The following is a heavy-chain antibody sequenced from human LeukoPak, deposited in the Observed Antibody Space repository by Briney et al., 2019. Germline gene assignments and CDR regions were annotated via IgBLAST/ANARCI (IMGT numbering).Heavy chain of an antibody. Sequence: VSVKVSCKASGYTFTTYDINWVRQATGQGLEWMGWMNPKSGNTAYAQKFQGRVTMTRNTSIDTAYLEMSSLRSEDTAMYYCARVFGGREIGFWGQGTQVTVSS. V-gene: IGHV1-8*01. CDR3: ARVFGGREIGF. D-gene: IGHD3-3*01. J-gene: IGHJ4*02. CDR2: MNPKSGNT. CDR1: GYTFTTYD.